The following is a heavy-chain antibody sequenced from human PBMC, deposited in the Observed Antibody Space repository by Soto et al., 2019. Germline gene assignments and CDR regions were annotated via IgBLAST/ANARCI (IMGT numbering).Heavy chain of an antibody. CDR2: INHSGST. J-gene: IGHJ5*02. D-gene: IGHD2-15*01. V-gene: IGHV4-34*01. Sequence: QVQLQQWGAGLLKPSETLSLTCAVYGGSFSGYYWSWIRQPPGKGLEWIGEINHSGSTNYNPSPRGPGPITVGTVKEQFSLEPSSVAGADTAVYYWAKRDIVGVVACSGWFDPWGQGTLVTVSS. CDR3: AKRDIVGVVACSGWFDP. CDR1: GGSFSGYY.